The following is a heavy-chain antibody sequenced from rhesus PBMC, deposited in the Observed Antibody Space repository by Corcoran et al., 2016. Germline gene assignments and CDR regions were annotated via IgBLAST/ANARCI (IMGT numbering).Heavy chain of an antibody. V-gene: IGHV3S16*01. Sequence: EVQLVESGGGLVQPGGSLRLSCAASGFTFSDYYMSWVRQAPGKGLEWVSSISSASSYIYYADSVKGRFTIFRDNAKNSLSLQMNSLKTEDTAVYYCTRDKGIAAAGTIDYWGQGVLVTVSS. CDR3: TRDKGIAAAGTIDY. CDR2: ISSASSYI. CDR1: GFTFSDYY. J-gene: IGHJ4*01. D-gene: IGHD6-25*01.